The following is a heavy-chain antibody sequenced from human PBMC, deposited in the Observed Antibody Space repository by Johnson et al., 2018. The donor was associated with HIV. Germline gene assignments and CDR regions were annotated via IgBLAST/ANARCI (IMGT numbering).Heavy chain of an antibody. CDR1: GFTFDDYA. V-gene: IGHV3-9*01. CDR3: AKEGIVATKVGRDAFDI. D-gene: IGHD5-12*01. Sequence: DVQLVESGGGLVQPGRSLRLSCAASGFTFDDYAMLWVRQAPGKGLEWVSGISWNSGSIGYADSVKGRFTIPRDKSKTMMWLQMDSLRVEDTAIYYCAKEGIVATKVGRDAFDIWGQGTLVTVSS. J-gene: IGHJ3*02. CDR2: ISWNSGSI.